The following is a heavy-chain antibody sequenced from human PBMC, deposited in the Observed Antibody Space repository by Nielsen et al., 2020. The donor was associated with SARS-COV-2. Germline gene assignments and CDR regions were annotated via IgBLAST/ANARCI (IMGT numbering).Heavy chain of an antibody. J-gene: IGHJ4*02. CDR1: GFTFSSYA. Sequence: GESLKISCAASGFTFSSYAMNWVRQAPGKGLEWVSAFSGSSGDTYYADSVKGRFTISRDNSKNMLYLQMNSLRAEDTAVYYCAKALGARYAGYWGQGTLVTVSS. V-gene: IGHV3-23*01. CDR3: AKALGARYAGY. D-gene: IGHD1-26*01. CDR2: FSGSSGDT.